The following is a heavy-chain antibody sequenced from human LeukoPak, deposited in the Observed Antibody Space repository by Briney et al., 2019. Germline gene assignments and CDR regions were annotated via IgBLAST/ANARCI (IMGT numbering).Heavy chain of an antibody. V-gene: IGHV3-48*01. D-gene: IGHD2-2*01. J-gene: IGHJ4*02. CDR2: ISSSGSTI. CDR3: ARPKLGYCSSVTCSAPNYYFDY. CDR1: KFTFSSYG. Sequence: PGGSLRLSCAAFKFTFSSYGMNWVRQAPGKGLEWVSYISSSGSTIYYADSVKGRFTISRDNTKRSLYLQMDSLRAEDTAVYYCARPKLGYCSSVTCSAPNYYFDYWGQGTLVTVSS.